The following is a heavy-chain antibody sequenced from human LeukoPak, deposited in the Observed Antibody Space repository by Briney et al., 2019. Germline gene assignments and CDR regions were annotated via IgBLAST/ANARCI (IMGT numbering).Heavy chain of an antibody. CDR3: AKGDYYDSSGFD. J-gene: IGHJ4*02. V-gene: IGHV3-21*01. D-gene: IGHD3-22*01. CDR1: GFTLSDYT. CDR2: ISRSSSYI. Sequence: PGGSLRLSCAASGFTLSDYTMNWVRQTPGKGLEWVSSISRSSSYIYYADSVKGRFTISRDNANNSLYLHMDNLRAEDTAVCYCAKGDYYDSSGFDWGQGTLVTVSS.